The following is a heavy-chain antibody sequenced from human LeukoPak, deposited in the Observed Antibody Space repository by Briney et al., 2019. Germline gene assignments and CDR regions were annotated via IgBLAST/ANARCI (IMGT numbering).Heavy chain of an antibody. J-gene: IGHJ6*02. D-gene: IGHD2-2*01. V-gene: IGHV4-59*13. Sequence: SETLSLTCTVSGGSISSYYWSWIRAPPGKGLEWIGYIYYSGSTNYNPSLKSRVTISVDTSKNQFSLKLSSVTAADTAVYYCARDYIVVVPAAISYGMDVWGQGTTVTVSS. CDR2: IYYSGST. CDR1: GGSISSYY. CDR3: ARDYIVVVPAAISYGMDV.